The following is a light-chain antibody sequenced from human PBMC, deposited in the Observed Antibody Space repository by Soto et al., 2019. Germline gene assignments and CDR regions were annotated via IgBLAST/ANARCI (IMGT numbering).Light chain of an antibody. CDR2: RAS. CDR1: QSISNW. J-gene: IGKJ1*01. V-gene: IGKV1-5*03. CDR3: LQHNNYPRT. Sequence: DIQMTQTTSTLSASVGDRVTITCRASQSISNWLAWYQQKPGKAPKSLMYRASILESGVPSRCSGSGAVTEFTLTISSLQPEDFATYYCLQHNNYPRTFGQRSKA.